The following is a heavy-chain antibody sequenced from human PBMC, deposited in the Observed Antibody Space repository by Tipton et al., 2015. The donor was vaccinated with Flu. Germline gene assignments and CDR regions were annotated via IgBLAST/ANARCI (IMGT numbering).Heavy chain of an antibody. CDR1: GDSISSDFY. D-gene: IGHD4-11*01. Sequence: LRLSCAVSGDSISSDFYWAWIRQFPGKGLGWIGTVSRTGSTIYNPSLKSRVTISIDTSKNQFSLNMRSVTAADMAVYYCARRDYGNYVSDPKSWFGPWGQGTLVAVSS. V-gene: IGHV4-38-2*01. CDR2: VSRTGST. J-gene: IGHJ5*02. CDR3: ARRDYGNYVSDPKSWFGP.